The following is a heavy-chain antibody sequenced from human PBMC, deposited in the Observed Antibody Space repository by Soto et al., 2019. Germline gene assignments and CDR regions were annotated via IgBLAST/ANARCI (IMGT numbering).Heavy chain of an antibody. CDR3: ARSGAGGVIISGYYYYGMDV. J-gene: IGHJ6*02. V-gene: IGHV4-61*08. CDR1: GGSISSGGYN. Sequence: SETLSLTCTVSGGSISSGGYNWSWIGQHPGKGLVRIGYIYYNGSTHDTPSLTSRVTISVATSKNLFSLRRSPVTAAAAAVYYCARSGAGGVIISGYYYYGMDVWGQGTTVTVSS. CDR2: IYYNGST. D-gene: IGHD3-10*01.